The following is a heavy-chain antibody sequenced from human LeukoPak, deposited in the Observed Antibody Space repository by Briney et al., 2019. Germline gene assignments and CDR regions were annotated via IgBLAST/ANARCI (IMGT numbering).Heavy chain of an antibody. Sequence: ASVKVSCKASGYTFTSYGISWVRQAPGRGLDWMGWISAYNGNTNYAQKLQGRVTMTTDTSTSTAYMELRSLRSDDTAVYYCVRSPTYYHDSSGPLIFQHWGQGTLVTVSS. V-gene: IGHV1-18*01. J-gene: IGHJ1*01. CDR2: ISAYNGNT. CDR1: GYTFTSYG. D-gene: IGHD3-22*01. CDR3: VRSPTYYHDSSGPLIFQH.